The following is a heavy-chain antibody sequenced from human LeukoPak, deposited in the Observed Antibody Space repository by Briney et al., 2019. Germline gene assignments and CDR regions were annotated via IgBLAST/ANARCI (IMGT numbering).Heavy chain of an antibody. D-gene: IGHD6-19*01. CDR3: ARAGQWLVLYYFDY. J-gene: IGHJ4*02. Sequence: ASVKVSCKASGYTFTGYYMHWMRQAPGQGLEWMGWINPNSGGTNYAQKFQGRVTMTRDTSISTAYMELSRLRSDDTAVYYCARAGQWLVLYYFDYWGQGTLVTVSS. CDR1: GYTFTGYY. CDR2: INPNSGGT. V-gene: IGHV1-2*02.